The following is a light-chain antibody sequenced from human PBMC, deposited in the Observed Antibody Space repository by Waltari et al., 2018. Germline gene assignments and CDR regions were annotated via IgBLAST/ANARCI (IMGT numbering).Light chain of an antibody. CDR1: SSAVGGYNS. Sequence: HSALTQPPSASGSPGQSATTPCPRTSSAVGGYNSVSWYQQYPGKAPKLMLYDVSKRPSGVPDRFSGSKSDNTASLTVSGLQAEDEADYYCSSYAGVNSHVFGTGTKVTVL. CDR2: DVS. CDR3: SSYAGVNSHV. V-gene: IGLV2-8*01. J-gene: IGLJ1*01.